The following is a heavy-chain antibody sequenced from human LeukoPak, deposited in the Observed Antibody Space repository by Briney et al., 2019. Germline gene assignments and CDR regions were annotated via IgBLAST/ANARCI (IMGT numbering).Heavy chain of an antibody. CDR2: FDPEDGET. D-gene: IGHD3-16*01. J-gene: IGHJ4*02. CDR1: GYTLTELS. V-gene: IGHV1-24*01. Sequence: ASVKVSCKVSGYTLTELSMHWVRQAPGKGLEWMGGFDPEDGETIYAQKFQGRVTMTGDTSTDTAYMELSSLRSEDTAVYYCATDLAYVALPGHWGQGTLVTVSS. CDR3: ATDLAYVALPGH.